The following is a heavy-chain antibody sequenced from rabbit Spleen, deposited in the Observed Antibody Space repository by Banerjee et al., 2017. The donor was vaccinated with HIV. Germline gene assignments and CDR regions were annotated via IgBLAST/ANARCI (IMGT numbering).Heavy chain of an antibody. CDR2: IYGGGSGSA. CDR3: ARDGYSRGWGIVLYYFNL. Sequence: QSLEESGGDLVKPGASLTLTCTASGFSFSNNYYMCWVRQAPGKGLEWIACIYGGGSGSAYYASWAKGRFTISKTSSTTVTLQMTSLTAADTAAYFCARDGYSRGWGIVLYYFNLWGPGTLVTVS. V-gene: IGHV1S40*01. D-gene: IGHD4-1*01. J-gene: IGHJ4*01. CDR1: GFSFSNNYY.